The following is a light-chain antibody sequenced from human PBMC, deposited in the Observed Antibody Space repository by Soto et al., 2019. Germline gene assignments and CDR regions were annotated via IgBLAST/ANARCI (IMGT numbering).Light chain of an antibody. Sequence: QSVLTHPPSVSAAPGQDVTISCSGSSSNLAYNSLSWYQQLPGTAPKLLIYDDNKRPSVIPARFSGSKYGTSASLGINGRETGEEADSYCGAWDDSLNFYVFGSGTKV. CDR3: GAWDDSLNFYV. V-gene: IGLV1-51*01. CDR1: SSNLAYNS. J-gene: IGLJ1*01. CDR2: DDN.